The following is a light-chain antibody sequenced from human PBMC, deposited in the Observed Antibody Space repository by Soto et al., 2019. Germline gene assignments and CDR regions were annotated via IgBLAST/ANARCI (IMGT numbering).Light chain of an antibody. CDR3: QEGYSTPHT. Sequence: DIQITQSPSSLSASVGDRVTITCRASQSISTYLNWYQQKPGKAPNLLIYAASSLQSGVPSRFSGSGSGTDFTMTISSLQAEDFATYYCQEGYSTPHTIGQGTRLEIK. V-gene: IGKV1-39*01. CDR2: AAS. J-gene: IGKJ2*01. CDR1: QSISTY.